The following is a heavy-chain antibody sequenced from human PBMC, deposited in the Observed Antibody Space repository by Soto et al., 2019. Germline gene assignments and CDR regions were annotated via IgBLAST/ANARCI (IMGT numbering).Heavy chain of an antibody. CDR2: ISGSGGST. CDR3: SAPGSGSSLSHYCYYYGMDV. J-gene: IGHJ6*02. V-gene: IGHV3-23*01. CDR1: GFTFSSYA. Sequence: GGSLRLSCAASGFTFSSYAMSWVRQAPGKGLEWVSAISGSGGSTYYADSVKGRFTISRDNSKNTLYLQMNSLRAEDTAVYYCSAPGSGSSLSHYCYYYGMDVWGQGTTVTVSS. D-gene: IGHD3-10*01.